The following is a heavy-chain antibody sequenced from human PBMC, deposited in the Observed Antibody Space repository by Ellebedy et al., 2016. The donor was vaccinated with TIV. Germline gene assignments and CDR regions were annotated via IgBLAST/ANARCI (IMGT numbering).Heavy chain of an antibody. V-gene: IGHV4-59*08. J-gene: IGHJ4*02. CDR3: ARHGSYTIDY. Sequence: MPSETLSLTCAVSGDSITSSYWTWIRQPPGNSLEWRGNIYNGGSTNYNPSLKSRVTISVDTSKNQFSLQLSTVTAADTAVYYCARHGSYTIDYWGQGTLVTVSS. CDR1: GDSITSSY. D-gene: IGHD1-26*01. CDR2: IYNGGST.